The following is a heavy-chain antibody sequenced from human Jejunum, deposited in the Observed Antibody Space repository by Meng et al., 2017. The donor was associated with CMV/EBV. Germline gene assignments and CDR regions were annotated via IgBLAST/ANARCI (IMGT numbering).Heavy chain of an antibody. CDR2: IYYSGST. D-gene: IGHD1-1*01. CDR3: ARFSATGAYYYGMDV. Sequence: GAPISRYYWSWLRPPPGKGLVWIGFIYYSGSTSYTPSLESRVTMSADTSRNQVSMNLKSVTAADTGVYYCARFSATGAYYYGMDVWGQGTTVTVSS. J-gene: IGHJ6*02. V-gene: IGHV4-59*01. CDR1: GAPISRYY.